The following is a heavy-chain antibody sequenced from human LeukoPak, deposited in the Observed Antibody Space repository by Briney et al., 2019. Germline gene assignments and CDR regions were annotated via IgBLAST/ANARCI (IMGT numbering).Heavy chain of an antibody. J-gene: IGHJ4*02. D-gene: IGHD5/OR15-5a*01. CDR2: ISTSGRAT. CDR3: AKARGSSVYEQFDY. CDR1: GFAFSTYA. Sequence: KPGGSLRLSCAASGFAFSTYAMTWVRQAPEKGLQWVSTISTSGRATYYADSVEGRFTISRDNSKNTLYLQMNSLRADDTAVYYCAKARGSSVYEQFDYWGQGTQVTVSP. V-gene: IGHV3-23*01.